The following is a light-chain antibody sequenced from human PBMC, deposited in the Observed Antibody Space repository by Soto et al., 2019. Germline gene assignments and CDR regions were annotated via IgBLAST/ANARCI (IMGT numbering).Light chain of an antibody. V-gene: IGKV3-20*01. Sequence: EIVMTQSPATLSVSPGERATLSCRASQSVSSNLAWYQQKPGQAPRLLFYGASIRATGIPDRFSGSGSGTDFTLTLTRLQPEDFAVYYCQQYGSSPWTSGQGTKVVIK. CDR2: GAS. CDR3: QQYGSSPWT. J-gene: IGKJ1*01. CDR1: QSVSSN.